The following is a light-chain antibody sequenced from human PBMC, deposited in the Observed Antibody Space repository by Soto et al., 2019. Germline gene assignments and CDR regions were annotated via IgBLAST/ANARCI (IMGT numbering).Light chain of an antibody. V-gene: IGLV1-44*01. CDR3: ATWDDSLRGYV. J-gene: IGLJ1*01. CDR1: NANIGNNK. CDR2: SSN. Sequence: SVLTQPPSASTTAGQKVTISCFGSNANIGNNKVNWYQQLPGTAPKLLIYSSNQRPSGVPDRFSGSKAGTSASLAISGLQSEDEANYYCATWDDSLRGYVFGAGTKVTV.